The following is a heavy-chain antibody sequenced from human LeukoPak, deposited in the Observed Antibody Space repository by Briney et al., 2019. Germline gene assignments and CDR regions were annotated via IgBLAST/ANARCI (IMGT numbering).Heavy chain of an antibody. CDR1: GGTFSSYT. Sequence: ALVKVSCKASGGTFSSYTISWVRQAPGQGLEWMGRIIPILGIANYAQKFQGRVTITADKSTSTAYMELSSPRSEDTAVYYCAGGIVDTALNDYWGQGTLVTVSS. J-gene: IGHJ4*02. CDR2: IIPILGIA. V-gene: IGHV1-69*02. D-gene: IGHD5-18*01. CDR3: AGGIVDTALNDY.